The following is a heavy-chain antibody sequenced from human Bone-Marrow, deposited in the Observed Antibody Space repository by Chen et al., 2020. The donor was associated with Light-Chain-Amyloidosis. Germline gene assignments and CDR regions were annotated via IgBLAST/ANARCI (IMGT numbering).Heavy chain of an antibody. J-gene: IGHJ6*02. CDR1: GGSFRGYY. V-gene: IGHV4-34*01. CDR3: ARGRCGGGSCYTYYYYYGMDV. Sequence: QVQLQQWGAGLLKPSETLSLTCAVYGGSFRGYYWSWIRQPPGKGLEWIGEINHSGSTNYNPSLKSRVTISVDTSKNQFSLKLSSVTAADTAVYYCARGRCGGGSCYTYYYYYGMDVWGQGTTVTVSS. CDR2: INHSGST. D-gene: IGHD2-15*01.